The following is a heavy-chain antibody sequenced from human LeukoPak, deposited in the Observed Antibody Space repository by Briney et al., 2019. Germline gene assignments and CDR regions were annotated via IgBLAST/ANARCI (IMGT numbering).Heavy chain of an antibody. Sequence: SVKVSCKASGGTFSSYAISWVRQAPGQGLEWMGRIIPILGIANYAQKFQGRVTITADKSTSTAYMELSSLRSEDTAVYYCARDTGADYGGYFDYWGQGTLVTVSS. V-gene: IGHV1-69*04. J-gene: IGHJ4*02. CDR1: GGTFSSYA. D-gene: IGHD4-23*01. CDR3: ARDTGADYGGYFDY. CDR2: IIPILGIA.